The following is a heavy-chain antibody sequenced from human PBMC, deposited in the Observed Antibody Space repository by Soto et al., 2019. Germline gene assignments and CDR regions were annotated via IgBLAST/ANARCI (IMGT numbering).Heavy chain of an antibody. Sequence: GGSLRLSCAASGFTLSNYRMTWVRQAPGKGLEWVSSISRSAGNTYYADSVKGRFTISRDNAKNSMYLQMNSLRAEDTAVYYCARDQVPGLDAFDIWGQGTMVTVSS. J-gene: IGHJ3*02. CDR1: GFTLSNYR. CDR3: ARDQVPGLDAFDI. CDR2: ISRSAGNT. V-gene: IGHV3-21*01.